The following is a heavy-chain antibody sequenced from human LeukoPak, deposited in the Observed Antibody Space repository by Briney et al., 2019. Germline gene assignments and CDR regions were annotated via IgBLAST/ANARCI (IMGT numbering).Heavy chain of an antibody. CDR2: ISGSGGST. CDR1: GFTFSSYA. CDR3: AKSPSGWYGGFDY. Sequence: GGSLRLSCAASGFTFSSYAMSWVRQAPGKVLEWVSAISGSGGSTYYADSVKGRFTISRDNSKNTLYLQMNSLRAEDTAVYYCAKSPSGWYGGFDYWGQGTLVTVSS. V-gene: IGHV3-23*01. J-gene: IGHJ4*02. D-gene: IGHD6-19*01.